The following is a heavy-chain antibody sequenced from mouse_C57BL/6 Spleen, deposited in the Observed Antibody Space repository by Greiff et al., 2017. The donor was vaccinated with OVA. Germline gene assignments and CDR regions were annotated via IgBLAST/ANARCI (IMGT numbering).Heavy chain of an antibody. CDR1: GFTFSDYG. V-gene: IGHV5-17*01. CDR2: ISSGSSTI. CDR3: ARNDYWFAY. J-gene: IGHJ3*01. D-gene: IGHD2-4*01. Sequence: EVQLVESGGGLVKPGGSLKLSCAASGFTFSDYGMHWVRQAPEKGLEWVAYISSGSSTIYYADTVKGRFTISRDNAKTTLFLQMTSLRSEDTAMYYCARNDYWFAYWGQGTLVTVSA.